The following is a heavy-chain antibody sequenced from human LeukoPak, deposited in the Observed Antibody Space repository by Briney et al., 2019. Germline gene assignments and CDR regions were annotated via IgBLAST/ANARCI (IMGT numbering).Heavy chain of an antibody. V-gene: IGHV5-51*01. D-gene: IGHD2-2*03. Sequence: RGESLKISCKGSGYSFTSYWIGWVRQMPGKGLGWMGIIYPGDSDTRYSPSFQGQVTTSADKSISTAYLQWSSLKASDTAIYYCARMTGYCSTTSCYHYFDYWGQGTLVTVSS. CDR2: IYPGDSDT. J-gene: IGHJ4*02. CDR1: GYSFTSYW. CDR3: ARMTGYCSTTSCYHYFDY.